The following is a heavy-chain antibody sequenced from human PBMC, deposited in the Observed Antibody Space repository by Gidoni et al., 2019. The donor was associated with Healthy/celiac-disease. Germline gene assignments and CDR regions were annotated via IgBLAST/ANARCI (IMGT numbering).Heavy chain of an antibody. J-gene: IGHJ6*02. Sequence: QVQLVQSGAEVKKPGSSVKVSCKASGGTFSSYAISWVRQAPGQGLEWMGGIIPIFGTANYAQKFQGRVTITADESTSTAYMELSSLRSEDTAVYYCARTLCSGGSCYSGHYYYGMDVWGQGTTVTVSS. D-gene: IGHD2-15*01. CDR2: IIPIFGTA. CDR1: GGTFSSYA. CDR3: ARTLCSGGSCYSGHYYYGMDV. V-gene: IGHV1-69*01.